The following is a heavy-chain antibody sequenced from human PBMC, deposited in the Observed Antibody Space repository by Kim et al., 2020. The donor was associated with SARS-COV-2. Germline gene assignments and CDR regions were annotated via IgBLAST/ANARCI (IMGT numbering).Heavy chain of an antibody. V-gene: IGHV3-23*01. Sequence: VDSRLTISRETSKNTLYLRMTSLRAEDTAVYYCAKDGCRVVVAATCGMDVWGQGTTVTVSS. D-gene: IGHD2-15*01. CDR3: AKDGCRVVVAATCGMDV. J-gene: IGHJ6*02.